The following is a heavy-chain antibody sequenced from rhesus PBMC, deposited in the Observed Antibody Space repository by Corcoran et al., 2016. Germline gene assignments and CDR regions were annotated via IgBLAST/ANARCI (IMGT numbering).Heavy chain of an antibody. CDR3: ARAPGNRLGY. V-gene: IGHV4-65*01. J-gene: IGHJ4*01. Sequence: QVQLQESGPGLVKPSETLSLTCAVSGGSVSSSNWWSWIRQPPGKGLGWIGYIRCGKGSTHQHPSPESRVPISTDPSKHPFSLNLGSVTAADAGVYYCARAPGNRLGYWGQGVLVTVSS. CDR1: GGSVSSSNW. CDR2: IRCGKGST. D-gene: IGHD1-20*01.